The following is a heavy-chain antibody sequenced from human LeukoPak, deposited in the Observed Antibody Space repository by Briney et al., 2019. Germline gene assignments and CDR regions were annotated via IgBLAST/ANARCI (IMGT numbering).Heavy chain of an antibody. Sequence: VATVKISCKVSGYTFTDYYMHWVQQAPGKGLEWIGLVDPEDGETIYAEKFQGRVTITADTSTDTAYMELSSMRSEDTAVYYCATDSEVAAAGTGVYNWFDPWGQGTLVTVSS. D-gene: IGHD6-13*01. V-gene: IGHV1-69-2*01. CDR1: GYTFTDYY. CDR2: VDPEDGET. J-gene: IGHJ5*02. CDR3: ATDSEVAAAGTGVYNWFDP.